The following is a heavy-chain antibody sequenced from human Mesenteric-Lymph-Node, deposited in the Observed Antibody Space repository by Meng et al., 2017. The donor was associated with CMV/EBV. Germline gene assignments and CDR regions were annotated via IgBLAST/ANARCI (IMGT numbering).Heavy chain of an antibody. CDR2: IYYSGST. D-gene: IGHD3-22*01. CDR3: ARDYYDSSGGFDY. V-gene: IGHV4-31*02. Sequence: VSGGSISSGGYYWSRIRQHPGKGLEWIGYIYYSGSTYYNPSLKSRVTISVDTSKNQFSLKLSSVTAADTAVYYCARDYYDSSGGFDYWGQGTLVTVSS. J-gene: IGHJ4*02. CDR1: GGSISSGGYY.